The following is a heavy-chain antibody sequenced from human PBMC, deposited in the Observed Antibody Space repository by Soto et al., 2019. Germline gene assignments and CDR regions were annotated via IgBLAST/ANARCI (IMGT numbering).Heavy chain of an antibody. J-gene: IGHJ4*02. Sequence: QITLKESGPPLVKPTQTLTLTCTFSGFSLSTNGVGVGWIRQPPGKALEWLALIYWDGDKRYSPSLKSRLTITKDTFKNQVVLTMTNMDPVDTATYYCAHRRGAYYFDYWGQGTLVTVSS. D-gene: IGHD1-26*01. CDR2: IYWDGDK. CDR1: GFSLSTNGVG. CDR3: AHRRGAYYFDY. V-gene: IGHV2-5*02.